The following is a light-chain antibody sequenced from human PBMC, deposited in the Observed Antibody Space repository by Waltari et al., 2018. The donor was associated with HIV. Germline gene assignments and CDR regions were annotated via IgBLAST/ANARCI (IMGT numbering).Light chain of an antibody. CDR3: HSYDSDNQI. CDR2: DHS. V-gene: IGLV6-57*01. Sequence: NFMLTQPHSVSDSPGKTVTISCTRNSGSIASNSVQWYQRRPGSSPTTVIFDHSQRPSGVSDRFSASTDTSSNSASLTIVRLKTEDEGDFFCHSYDSDNQIFGGGTKLTVL. J-gene: IGLJ2*01. CDR1: SGSIASNS.